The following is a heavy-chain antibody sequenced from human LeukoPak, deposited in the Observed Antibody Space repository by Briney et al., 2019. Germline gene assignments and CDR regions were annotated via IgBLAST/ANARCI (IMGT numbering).Heavy chain of an antibody. CDR2: INPNNGDT. V-gene: IGHV1-2*02. CDR3: ATVHGNSWTSVRY. CDR1: VYTFTGHY. Sequence: ASVKVSCKASVYTFTGHYMHWVRPAPGQGLEWMAWINPNNGDTYYAQKFQGRVTMTRDTSISTAYMELSRLTFHDTTVYYCATVHGNSWTSVRYWGQGTLVTVSS. D-gene: IGHD6-13*01. J-gene: IGHJ4*02.